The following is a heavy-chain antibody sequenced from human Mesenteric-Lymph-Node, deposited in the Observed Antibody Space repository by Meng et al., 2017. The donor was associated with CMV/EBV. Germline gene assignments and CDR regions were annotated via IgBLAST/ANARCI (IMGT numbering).Heavy chain of an antibody. CDR3: ARGSSYDILTGYFDY. V-gene: IGHV4-34*02. CDR2: INHSGST. Sequence: QVVVPLWGRALLKPSESLSVTCSVYCGSFSVYYWICIRQSPEKGLEWIGEINHSGSTTYNPSFTSRIIISVDKSTNQISLNMSSVTAADTAVYYCARGSSYDILTGYFDYWGQGALVTVSS. J-gene: IGHJ4*02. CDR1: CGSFSVYY. D-gene: IGHD3-9*01.